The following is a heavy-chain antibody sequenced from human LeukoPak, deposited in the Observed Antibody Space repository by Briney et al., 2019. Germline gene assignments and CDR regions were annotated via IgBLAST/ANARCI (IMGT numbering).Heavy chain of an antibody. D-gene: IGHD2-8*01. CDR1: GYTFTSYY. Sequence: ASVKVSCKASGYTFTSYYMHWVRQAPGQGLEWMGIINPSGGSTSYAQKFQGRVTMTRDTSTSTVYMELRSLRSDDTAVYYCARDNGQLDEDYWGQGTLVTVSS. CDR2: INPSGGST. V-gene: IGHV1-46*01. J-gene: IGHJ4*02. CDR3: ARDNGQLDEDY.